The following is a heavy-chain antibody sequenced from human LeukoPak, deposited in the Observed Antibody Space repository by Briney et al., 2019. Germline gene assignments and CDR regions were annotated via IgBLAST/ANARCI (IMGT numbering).Heavy chain of an antibody. CDR1: GFTFSDYY. J-gene: IGHJ4*02. CDR3: TARHQYSSSSVDY. Sequence: GGSLRLSCAASGFTFSDYYMSWIRQAPGKGLEWVSYISSSGSTIYYADAVKGRFTISRDNAKNSLYPQMNSLRAEDTAVYYCTARHQYSSSSVDYWGQGTLVTVSS. CDR2: ISSSGSTI. V-gene: IGHV3-11*01. D-gene: IGHD6-13*01.